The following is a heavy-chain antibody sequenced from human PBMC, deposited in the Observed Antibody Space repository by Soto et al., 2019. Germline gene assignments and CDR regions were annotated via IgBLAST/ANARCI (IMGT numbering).Heavy chain of an antibody. CDR2: IVVGSGNT. J-gene: IGHJ4*02. CDR1: GFTFTSSA. Sequence: SVKVSCKASGFTFTSSAMQWVRQARGQRLEWIGWIVVGSGNTNYAQKFQERVTITRDMSTSTAYMELSSLRSEDTAVYYCAAASWSESSGYYFDYWGQGTLVTVSS. CDR3: AAASWSESSGYYFDY. V-gene: IGHV1-58*02. D-gene: IGHD3-22*01.